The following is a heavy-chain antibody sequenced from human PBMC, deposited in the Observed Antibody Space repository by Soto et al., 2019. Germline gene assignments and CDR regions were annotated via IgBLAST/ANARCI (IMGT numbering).Heavy chain of an antibody. J-gene: IGHJ6*02. CDR1: GGTFSNSA. V-gene: IGHV1-69*12. Sequence: QVQLDQSGAEVKKPGSSVKLSCKASGGTFSNSAISWVRQAPGQGLEWMGGIMPIFRTPDYAQKFQARVTSTADESTSTAYMELSGLKPDDTDVYYCARDKDRLQLGGNYYYILDVWGQGTTVTVSS. CDR3: ARDKDRLQLGGNYYYILDV. D-gene: IGHD2-2*01. CDR2: IMPIFRTP.